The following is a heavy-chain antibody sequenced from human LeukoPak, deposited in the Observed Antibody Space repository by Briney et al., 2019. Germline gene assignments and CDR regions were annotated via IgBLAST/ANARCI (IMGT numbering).Heavy chain of an antibody. CDR2: IIPIFGTA. V-gene: IGHV1-69*01. D-gene: IGHD3-22*01. J-gene: IGHJ6*03. Sequence: ASVKVSCKASGGTFSSYAISWVRQAPGQGLEWMGGIIPIFGTANYAQKFQGRVTITADESTSTAYMELSSLRSEDTAVYYCARAPYDSDVQIGFYYYYMVVWGKGTTVTVSS. CDR3: ARAPYDSDVQIGFYYYYMVV. CDR1: GGTFSSYA.